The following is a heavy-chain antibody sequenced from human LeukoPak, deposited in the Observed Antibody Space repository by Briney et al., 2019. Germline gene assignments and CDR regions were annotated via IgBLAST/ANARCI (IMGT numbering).Heavy chain of an antibody. V-gene: IGHV3-73*01. Sequence: GGSLRLSCAASGFTFSGSAMHWVRQASGKGLEWVGRIRSKANSYATAYAASVKGRFTISRDDSKNTAYLQMNSLKTEDTAVYYCTSSIVGATKGDYWGQGTLVTVSS. CDR1: GFTFSGSA. D-gene: IGHD1-26*01. J-gene: IGHJ4*02. CDR3: TSSIVGATKGDY. CDR2: IRSKANSYAT.